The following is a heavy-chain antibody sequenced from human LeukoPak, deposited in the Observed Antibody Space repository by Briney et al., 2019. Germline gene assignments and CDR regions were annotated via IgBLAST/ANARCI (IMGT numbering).Heavy chain of an antibody. Sequence: PGRSLRLSCAASGFTFDDYAMHWVRQAPGKGLEWVSGISWNSGSIGYADSVKGRFTISRDNAKNSLYLQMNSLRAEDTALYYCAKGTSIEVAGSLDYWGQGTLVTVSS. D-gene: IGHD6-19*01. J-gene: IGHJ4*02. CDR3: AKGTSIEVAGSLDY. CDR2: ISWNSGSI. CDR1: GFTFDDYA. V-gene: IGHV3-9*01.